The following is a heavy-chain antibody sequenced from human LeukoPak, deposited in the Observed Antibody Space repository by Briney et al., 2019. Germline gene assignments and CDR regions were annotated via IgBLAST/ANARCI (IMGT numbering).Heavy chain of an antibody. V-gene: IGHV4-34*01. CDR2: IYYSGST. D-gene: IGHD2/OR15-2a*01. CDR1: GGSFSGYY. Sequence: SETLSLTCAVYGGSFSGYYWSWIRQPPGKGLEWIGSIYYSGSTYYNPSLKSRVTISVDTSKNQFSLKLSSVTAADTAVYYCARHELSLVLPNTARFDYWGQGTLVTVSS. CDR3: ARHELSLVLPNTARFDY. J-gene: IGHJ4*02.